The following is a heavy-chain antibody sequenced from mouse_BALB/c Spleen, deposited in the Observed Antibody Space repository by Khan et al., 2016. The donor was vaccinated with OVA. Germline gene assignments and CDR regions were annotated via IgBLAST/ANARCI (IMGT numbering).Heavy chain of an antibody. D-gene: IGHD2-12*01. CDR2: IYPGSGNP. Sequence: QVQLQQPGPVLVKPGALVKMSCKASGYTFSDYVMNWVTQRTGLGLEWIGQIYPGSGNPYYNEKFKGKATLTTDKSSNTAYMQLSSLTSEDSAVYFCARSQYDSLVYWGQGTALAVS. CDR1: GYTFSDYV. V-gene: IGHV1-77*01. J-gene: IGHJ2*01. CDR3: ARSQYDSLVY.